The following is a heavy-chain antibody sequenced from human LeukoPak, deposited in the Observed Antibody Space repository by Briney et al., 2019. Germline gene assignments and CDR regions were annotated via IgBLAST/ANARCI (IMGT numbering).Heavy chain of an antibody. J-gene: IGHJ4*02. CDR3: ARGLMTGCSSCLGY. Sequence: ASVKVSCKASGYTFTSYVINWVRQATGQGLEWMGWMNPNSGNTGYAQKFQGRVTMTRNASISTAYMELSSLRSEDTAVYYCARGLMTGCSSCLGYWGQGTLVTVSS. CDR2: MNPNSGNT. D-gene: IGHD6-13*01. CDR1: GYTFTSYV. V-gene: IGHV1-8*01.